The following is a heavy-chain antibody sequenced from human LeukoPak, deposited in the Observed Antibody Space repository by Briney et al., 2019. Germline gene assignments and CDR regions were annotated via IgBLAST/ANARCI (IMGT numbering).Heavy chain of an antibody. CDR2: ISAYNGNT. D-gene: IGHD6-19*01. V-gene: IGHV1-18*01. CDR3: ARVHGWDTNDAFDI. Sequence: ASVKVSCKASGYTFTSYGISWVRQAPGQGLEWMGWISAYNGNTNCAQKLQGRVTMTTDTSTSTAYMELRSLRSDDTAVYYCARVHGWDTNDAFDIWGQGTMVTVSS. CDR1: GYTFTSYG. J-gene: IGHJ3*02.